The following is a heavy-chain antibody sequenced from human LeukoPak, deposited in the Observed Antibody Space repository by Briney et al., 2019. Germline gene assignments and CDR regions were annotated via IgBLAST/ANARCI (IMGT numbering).Heavy chain of an antibody. CDR2: INPSGGST. D-gene: IGHD3-22*01. CDR1: GYTFTSYY. J-gene: IGHJ4*02. CDR3: ARKEGRGYDSSGYYYV. V-gene: IGHV1-46*01. Sequence: ASVKVSCKASGYTFTSYYMHWVRQAPGQGLKWMGIINPSGGSTSYAQKFQGRVTMTRDMSTSTVYMELSSLRSEDTAVYYCARKEGRGYDSSGYYYVWGQGTLVTVSS.